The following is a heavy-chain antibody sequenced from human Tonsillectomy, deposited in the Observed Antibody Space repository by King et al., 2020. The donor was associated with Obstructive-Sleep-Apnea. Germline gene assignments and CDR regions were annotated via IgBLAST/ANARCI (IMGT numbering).Heavy chain of an antibody. D-gene: IGHD6-13*01. V-gene: IGHV3-11*01. Sequence: VQLVESGGDLVKPGGSLRLSCAASGFTFSDYYMSGIRQAPGRGLEWVSYISSGGTTRYYADSGKGRFTISRDNAKNSLYLQMISLRAEDTAVYSCARFRIAAAPWDWYFDLWGRGTLVTVSS. CDR2: ISSGGTTR. CDR3: ARFRIAAAPWDWYFDL. CDR1: GFTFSDYY. J-gene: IGHJ2*01.